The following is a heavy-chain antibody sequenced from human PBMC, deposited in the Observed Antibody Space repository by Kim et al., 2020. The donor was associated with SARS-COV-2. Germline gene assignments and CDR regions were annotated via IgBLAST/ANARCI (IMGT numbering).Heavy chain of an antibody. Sequence: TNDNRSLTIRVTISVDTSKNQFALKLSSVTAADTAVYYCARQYLIWIDPWGQGTLVTVSS. V-gene: IGHV4-39*01. J-gene: IGHJ5*02. D-gene: IGHD2-8*01. CDR2: T. CDR3: ARQYLIWIDP.